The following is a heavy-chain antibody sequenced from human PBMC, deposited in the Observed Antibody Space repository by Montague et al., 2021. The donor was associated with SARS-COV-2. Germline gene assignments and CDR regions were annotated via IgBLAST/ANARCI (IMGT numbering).Heavy chain of an antibody. V-gene: IGHV4-59*01. CDR1: GGSISRYF. Sequence: SETLSLTCTVSGGSISRYFWRWIRQTPGKGLEWMGYVHDIESSIYNPSLQSRITILLDTPKNQFSLRLNAVTAADTAVYYCARVTLGGRDGRTRQYDGLDSWGQGILVTVSS. J-gene: IGHJ4*02. CDR3: ARVTLGGRDGRTRQYDGLDS. D-gene: IGHD3-16*01. CDR2: VHDIESS.